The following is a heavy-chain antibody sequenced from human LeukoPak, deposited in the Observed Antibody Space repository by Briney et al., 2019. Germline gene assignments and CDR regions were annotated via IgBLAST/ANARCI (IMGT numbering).Heavy chain of an antibody. Sequence: SETLSLTCTVSGGSIGNYYWTWIRQPPGKGLDWIGYVYYDGTTKYNPSLKSRVTISVDTSKNQFSLELSSVTAADTAVYYCARVRSYYGSVTGKSYYFDYWGQGTLVTVSS. D-gene: IGHD3-10*01. V-gene: IGHV4-59*01. CDR1: GGSIGNYY. J-gene: IGHJ4*02. CDR3: ARVRSYYGSVTGKSYYFDY. CDR2: VYYDGTT.